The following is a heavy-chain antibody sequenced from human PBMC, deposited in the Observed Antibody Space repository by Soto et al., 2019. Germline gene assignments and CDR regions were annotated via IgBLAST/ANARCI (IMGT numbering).Heavy chain of an antibody. V-gene: IGHV3-23*01. CDR3: AKDPQWLVEGGYFDY. J-gene: IGHJ4*02. D-gene: IGHD6-19*01. CDR2: ISGSGGST. Sequence: GGSLRLSCAASGFTFSSYAMSWVRQAPGKGLEWVSAISGSGGSTYYADSVKGRFTISRDNSKNTLYLQMNSLRAEDTAVYYCAKDPQWLVEGGYFDYWGQGTLVTVSS. CDR1: GFTFSSYA.